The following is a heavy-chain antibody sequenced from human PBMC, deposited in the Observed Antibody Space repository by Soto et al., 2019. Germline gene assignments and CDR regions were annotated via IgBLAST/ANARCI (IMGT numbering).Heavy chain of an antibody. D-gene: IGHD1-7*01. V-gene: IGHV3-23*01. Sequence: EVQLLESGGGLVQPGGSLRLSCAASGFTFSSYAMSWFRQAPGKGLEWVSSVSGSSGSKSYADSVKGRFTISRDNSKSTVYLQMNSLRAEDTDVYFCAKDWCSGTTCYCLENWGQGTLVTVSS. CDR2: VSGSSGSK. CDR1: GFTFSSYA. CDR3: AKDWCSGTTCYCLEN. J-gene: IGHJ4*02.